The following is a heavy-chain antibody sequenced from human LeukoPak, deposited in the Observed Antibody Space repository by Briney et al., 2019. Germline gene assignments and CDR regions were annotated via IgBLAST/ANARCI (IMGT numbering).Heavy chain of an antibody. CDR2: IYYSGST. V-gene: IGHV4-59*08. Sequence: PSETLSLTCTVSGGSISSYYWSGIRQPPGKGLEWIGYIYYSGSTNYNPSLKSRVTISVDTSKNQFSLKLSSVTAADTAVYYCARHSTAMVSVAYWGQGTLVTVSS. CDR3: ARHSTAMVSVAY. CDR1: GGSISSYY. D-gene: IGHD5-18*01. J-gene: IGHJ4*02.